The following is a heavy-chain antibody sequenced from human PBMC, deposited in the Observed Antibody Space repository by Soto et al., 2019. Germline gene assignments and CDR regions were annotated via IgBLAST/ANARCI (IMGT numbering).Heavy chain of an antibody. J-gene: IGHJ4*02. CDR1: GFTVSSNY. D-gene: IGHD2-15*01. CDR3: ARERRYCSGGSCYSYFDY. V-gene: IGHV3-66*01. CDR2: IYSGSST. Sequence: GGSLRLSCAASGFTVSSNYMSWVRQAPGKGLEWVSVIYSGSSTYYADSVKGRFTISRDNSKNTLYLQMNSLRAEDTAVYYCARERRYCSGGSCYSYFDYWGQGTLVTVSS.